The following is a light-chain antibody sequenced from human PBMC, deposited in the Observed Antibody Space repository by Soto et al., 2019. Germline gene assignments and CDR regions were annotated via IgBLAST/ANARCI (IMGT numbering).Light chain of an antibody. CDR2: DVT. CDR1: SSVVGRYDY. V-gene: IGLV2-11*01. Sequence: QSVLTQPRSVSGSPGQSVTISCTGTSSVVGRYDYVSWYQQHPGKAPKLIVYDVTERPSGAPDRFSGSKSGNTASLTISGLQAEDEADYSCCSFAGSYSYVFGTGTKVTVL. J-gene: IGLJ1*01. CDR3: CSFAGSYSYV.